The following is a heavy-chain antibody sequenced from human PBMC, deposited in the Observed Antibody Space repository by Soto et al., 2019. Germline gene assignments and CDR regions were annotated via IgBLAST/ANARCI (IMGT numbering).Heavy chain of an antibody. Sequence: KASETLSLTCAVYGGSFSGYYWSWIRQPPGKGLEWIGEINHSGSTNYNPSLKSRVTISVDTSKNQFSLKLSSVTAADTAVYYCASTKIYGYGYFDYWGQGTLVTVSS. J-gene: IGHJ4*02. CDR1: GGSFSGYY. D-gene: IGHD5-18*01. CDR2: INHSGST. V-gene: IGHV4-34*01. CDR3: ASTKIYGYGYFDY.